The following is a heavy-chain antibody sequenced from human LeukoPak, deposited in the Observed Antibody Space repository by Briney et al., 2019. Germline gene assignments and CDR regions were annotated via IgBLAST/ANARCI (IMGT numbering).Heavy chain of an antibody. D-gene: IGHD6-6*01. CDR1: GFTFGNYW. CDR3: ARWATSFDL. V-gene: IGHV3-7*01. CDR2: IKQDGSDK. J-gene: IGHJ4*02. Sequence: GGSLRLSCAASGFTFGNYWMSWVRQAPGKGLEWVANIKQDGSDKYYVDSVTGRFIISRDNANNSLYLQMNSLRAEDTAVYYRARWATSFDLWGQGTLVTVSS.